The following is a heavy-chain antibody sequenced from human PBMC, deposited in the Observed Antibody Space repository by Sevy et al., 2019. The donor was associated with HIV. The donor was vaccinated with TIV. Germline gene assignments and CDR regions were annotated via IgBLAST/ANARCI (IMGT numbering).Heavy chain of an antibody. CDR2: ISSSSSYI. J-gene: IGHJ6*02. V-gene: IGHV3-21*01. CDR1: GFTFSSYS. Sequence: GGSLRLSCAASGFTFSSYSMNWVRQAPGKGLEWVSSISSSSSYIYYADSVKGRFTISRDNAKNSLYLQMNSLRAEDTAVYYCARDRLQQQLVLNHGMDVWGQGTTVTVSS. D-gene: IGHD6-13*01. CDR3: ARDRLQQQLVLNHGMDV.